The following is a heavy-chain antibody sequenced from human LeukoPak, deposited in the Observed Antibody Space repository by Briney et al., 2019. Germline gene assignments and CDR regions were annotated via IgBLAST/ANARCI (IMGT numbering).Heavy chain of an antibody. D-gene: IGHD4-17*01. V-gene: IGHV1-18*01. J-gene: IGHJ6*02. CDR3: ATPTAYYYYYGMDV. Sequence: GASVKVSCKASGYTFTSYGISWVRQAPGQGLEWMGWISAYNGTTNYAQKLQGRVTMTTDTSTSTAYMELRSLRSDDTAVYYCATPTAYYYYYGMDVWGQGTTVTVSS. CDR1: GYTFTSYG. CDR2: ISAYNGTT.